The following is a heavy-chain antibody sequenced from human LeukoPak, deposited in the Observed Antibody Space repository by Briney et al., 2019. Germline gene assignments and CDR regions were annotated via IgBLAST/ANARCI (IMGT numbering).Heavy chain of an antibody. CDR2: ISSGGSAI. J-gene: IGHJ4*02. D-gene: IGHD6-13*01. V-gene: IGHV3-48*03. CDR3: ARGGGAAAGTRIDY. Sequence: GGSLRLSCAASGFTFSSYEMNWVRQAPGKGLEWVSYISSGGSAIYYADSVKGRFTISRDNAKNSLYLQMNSLRAEDTAVYYCARGGGAAAGTRIDYWGQGTLVTVSS. CDR1: GFTFSSYE.